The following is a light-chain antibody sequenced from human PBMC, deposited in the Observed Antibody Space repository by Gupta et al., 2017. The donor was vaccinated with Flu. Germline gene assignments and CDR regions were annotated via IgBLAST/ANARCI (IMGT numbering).Light chain of an antibody. V-gene: IGKV1-9*01. CDR1: QGISSY. Sequence: DIQLTQSPSFLSASVGDRVTITCRASQGISSYLAWYQQKPGKAPKPLIYAASTLQSGVPSRFSGSGSGTEFTLTISSRQPEDFAAYYCQQLNSYPPYTFGQGTKLEIK. CDR3: QQLNSYPPYT. J-gene: IGKJ2*01. CDR2: AAS.